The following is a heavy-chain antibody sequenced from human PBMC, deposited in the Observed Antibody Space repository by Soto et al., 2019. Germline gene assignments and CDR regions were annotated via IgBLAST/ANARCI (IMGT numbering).Heavy chain of an antibody. CDR3: ARGEGIAAAGSHY. CDR2: INPSGGST. D-gene: IGHD6-13*01. J-gene: IGHJ4*02. Sequence: SSKAPGYTFTTHYMHWVRQAPGQGLEWMGIINPSGGSTSYAQKFQGRVTMTRDTSTSTVYMELSSLRSEDTAVYYCARGEGIAAAGSHYWGQGTLVTVSS. V-gene: IGHV1-46*01. CDR1: GYTFTTHY.